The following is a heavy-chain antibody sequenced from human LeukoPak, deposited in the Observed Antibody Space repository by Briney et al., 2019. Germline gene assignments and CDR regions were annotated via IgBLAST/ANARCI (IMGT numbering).Heavy chain of an antibody. J-gene: IGHJ6*02. CDR1: GFTFSSYW. Sequence: GGSLRLSCAASGFTFSSYWMSWVRQAPGKGLEWVANIKQDGSEKVYVASVKGRFTVSRDNAKNSLLLQMNTLRAEDTAVYYCARDPYSSTWSYGMDVWGQGTTVTVSS. CDR2: IKQDGSEK. CDR3: ARDPYSSTWSYGMDV. V-gene: IGHV3-7*05. D-gene: IGHD6-6*01.